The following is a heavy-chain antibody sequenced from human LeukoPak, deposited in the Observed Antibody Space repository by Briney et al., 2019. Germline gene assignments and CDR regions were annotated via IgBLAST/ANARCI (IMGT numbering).Heavy chain of an antibody. D-gene: IGHD3-3*01. CDR1: GGSTSSGNYY. Sequence: SETLSLTCTVSGGSTSSGNYYWGWIRQPPGKGLEWIGGISSSGNTYYNPSLKSRITISIDASKNHFSLKLSSVSAADTAVYYCARLGAGPTYYDFWSGYSSFYFDYWGQGTLVTVSS. J-gene: IGHJ4*02. CDR3: ARLGAGPTYYDFWSGYSSFYFDY. CDR2: ISSSGNT. V-gene: IGHV4-39*02.